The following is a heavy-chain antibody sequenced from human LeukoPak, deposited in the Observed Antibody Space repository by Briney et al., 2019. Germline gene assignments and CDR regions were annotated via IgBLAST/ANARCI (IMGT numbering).Heavy chain of an antibody. J-gene: IGHJ5*02. CDR3: ARRLSRYYDFWSGSNNWFDP. V-gene: IGHV4-59*01. Sequence: TPSETLSLTCTVSGGSISSYYWSWIRQPPGKGLEWIGYIYYSGSTNYNPSLKSRVTISVDTSKNQFSLKPSSVAAADTAVYYCARRLSRYYDFWSGSNNWFDPWGQGTLVTVSS. CDR1: GGSISSYY. CDR2: IYYSGST. D-gene: IGHD3-3*01.